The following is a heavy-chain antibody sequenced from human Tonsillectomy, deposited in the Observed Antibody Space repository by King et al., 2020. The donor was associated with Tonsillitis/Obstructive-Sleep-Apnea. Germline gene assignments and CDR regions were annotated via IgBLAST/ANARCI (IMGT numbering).Heavy chain of an antibody. Sequence: VQLVESGAEVKKPGSSVKVSCKASGGTFSSYAISWVRQAPGQGLEWMGGIIPILGIANYAQKFQGRVTITADKSTSTAYMELNSLRSDDTALYYCARYVGSGSYYLFDSWGQGTLVTASS. CDR2: IIPILGIA. CDR1: GGTFSSYA. D-gene: IGHD1-26*01. J-gene: IGHJ4*02. CDR3: ARYVGSGSYYLFDS. V-gene: IGHV1-69*10.